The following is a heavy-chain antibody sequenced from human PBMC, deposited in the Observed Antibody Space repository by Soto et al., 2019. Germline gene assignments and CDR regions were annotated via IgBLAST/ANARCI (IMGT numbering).Heavy chain of an antibody. CDR1: GGTFSSYA. D-gene: IGHD3-10*01. V-gene: IGHV1-69*01. CDR3: AGYYYGSGSYDNVDY. CDR2: ILPIFGTA. J-gene: IGHJ4*02. Sequence: QVQLVQSGAEVKKPGSSVKVSCKASGGTFSSYAISWVRQAPGQGLEWMGGILPIFGTAHYAQKFQGRVTITADESTSTAYMELSSLRSEDTAVYYCAGYYYGSGSYDNVDYWGQGTLVTVSS.